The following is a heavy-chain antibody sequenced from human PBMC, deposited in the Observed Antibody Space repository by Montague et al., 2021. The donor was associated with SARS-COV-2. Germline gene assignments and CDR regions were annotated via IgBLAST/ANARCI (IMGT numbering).Heavy chain of an antibody. J-gene: IGHJ4*02. Sequence: SLRLSCAASGFTFGDYAMHWVRQAPGKGLEWVSGISWNSGSIGYADSVKGRFTISRDNAKSSLYLQMNSLRIEDTALYYCAKGRSGYNIRQVATLDFWGQGTLVTVST. V-gene: IGHV3-9*01. CDR2: ISWNSGSI. CDR3: AKGRSGYNIRQVATLDF. D-gene: IGHD5-24*01. CDR1: GFTFGDYA.